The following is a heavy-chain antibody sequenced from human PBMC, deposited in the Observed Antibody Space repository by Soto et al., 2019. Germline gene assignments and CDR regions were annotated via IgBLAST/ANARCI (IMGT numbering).Heavy chain of an antibody. CDR3: ARDTLWVLRVESPNYYYYGMDV. V-gene: IGHV1-2*04. CDR1: GYTFTGYY. D-gene: IGHD1-26*01. Sequence: ASVKVSCKASGYTFTGYYMHWVRQAPGQGLEWMGWINPNSGGTNYAQKFQGWVTMTRDTSISTAYMELSSLRSEDTAVYYCARDTLWVLRVESPNYYYYGMDVWGQGTRVTVSS. J-gene: IGHJ6*02. CDR2: INPNSGGT.